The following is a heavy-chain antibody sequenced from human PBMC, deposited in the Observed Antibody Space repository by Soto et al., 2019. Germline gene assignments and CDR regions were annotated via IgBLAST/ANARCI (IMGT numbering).Heavy chain of an antibody. V-gene: IGHV1-18*01. CDR3: ARQRLGDLSFDA. Sequence: QVQLVQSGAEVKKPGASVTVSCKASGYTFTSYGISWVRQAPGQGIEWMGWISVYNGNTNYAQKPQGRVTMTTDTSTSTAYVELMSLRSDDTAVYYCARQRLGDLSFDACGQGTLVNVSS. D-gene: IGHD3-16*02. CDR2: ISVYNGNT. CDR1: GYTFTSYG. J-gene: IGHJ4*02.